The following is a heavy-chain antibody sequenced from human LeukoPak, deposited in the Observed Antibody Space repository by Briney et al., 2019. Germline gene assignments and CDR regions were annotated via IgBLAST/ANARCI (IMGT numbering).Heavy chain of an antibody. D-gene: IGHD5-12*01. J-gene: IGHJ4*02. CDR3: ARDSGQYKGYDWSH. CDR2: IYYSGST. CDR1: GGSISSYY. Sequence: PSETLSLTCTVSGGSISSYYWSWIRQPPGKGLEWIGYIYYSGSTNYNPSLKSRVTISVDTSKNQFSLMLTSVTAADTAVYYCARDSGQYKGYDWSHWGQGTLVTVSS. V-gene: IGHV4-59*12.